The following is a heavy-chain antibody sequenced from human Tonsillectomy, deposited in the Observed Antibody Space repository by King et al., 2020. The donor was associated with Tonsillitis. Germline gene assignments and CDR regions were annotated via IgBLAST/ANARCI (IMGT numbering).Heavy chain of an antibody. V-gene: IGHV3-23*04. CDR1: GFTFSSSV. CDR2: IGLSKTNT. CDR3: ARGEGYCSGGTCYRYFDQ. D-gene: IGHD2-15*01. Sequence: VQLVESGGGLAQPGGSLRLSCAASGFTFSSSVMTWVRQAPGKGLDWVSIIGLSKTNTFYTDSVKGRFTISRDNSKNTVYLQMNSLRVEDTAIYYCARGEGYCSGGTCYRYFDQWGQGTLVTVSS. J-gene: IGHJ4*02.